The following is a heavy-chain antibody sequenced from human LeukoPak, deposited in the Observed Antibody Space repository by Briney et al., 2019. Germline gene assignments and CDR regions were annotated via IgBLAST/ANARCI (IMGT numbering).Heavy chain of an antibody. V-gene: IGHV3-74*01. CDR3: ARGGRYFDWLKYYFDY. J-gene: IGHJ4*02. CDR1: GFTFSSYW. D-gene: IGHD3-9*01. CDR2: INSDGSST. Sequence: GGSLRLSCAASGFTFSSYWMHCVRQAPGKGLVWVSRINSDGSSTSYADSVKGRFTISRDNAKNTLYLQMNSLRAEDTAVYYCARGGRYFDWLKYYFDYWGQGTLVTVSS.